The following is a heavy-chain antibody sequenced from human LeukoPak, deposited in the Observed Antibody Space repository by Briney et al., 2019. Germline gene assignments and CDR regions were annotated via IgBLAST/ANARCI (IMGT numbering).Heavy chain of an antibody. CDR2: INSNNGDT. V-gene: IGHV1-2*02. CDR3: ARDLYTFDY. D-gene: IGHD4-11*01. CDR1: GFTFTEYY. Sequence: ASMKVSCRSSGFTFTEYYVHWVRQAPGQGLEWMVWINSNNGDTNYAQKFQGRVTMTRDTSISTAYMELRRLRSDDTAVYYCARDLYTFDYWGQGALVTVSS. J-gene: IGHJ4*02.